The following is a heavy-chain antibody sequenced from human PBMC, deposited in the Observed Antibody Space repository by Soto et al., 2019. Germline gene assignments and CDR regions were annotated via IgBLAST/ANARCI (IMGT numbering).Heavy chain of an antibody. V-gene: IGHV4-39*01. CDR3: ARLEGLATISYYFDY. J-gene: IGHJ4*02. CDR1: GGSVSSSNYY. D-gene: IGHD3-9*01. CDR2: IYYSGST. Sequence: SETLSLTCTVSGGSVSSSNYYWGWIRQSPGKGLEWIGSIYYSGSTYYNPSLESRVTISVDKSKNQFSLKVFSVTAADTAVYYCARLEGLATISYYFDYWGQGTLVTVSS.